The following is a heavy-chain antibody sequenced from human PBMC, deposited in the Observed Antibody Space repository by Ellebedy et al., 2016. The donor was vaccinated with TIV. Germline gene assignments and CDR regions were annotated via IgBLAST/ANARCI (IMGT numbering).Heavy chain of an antibody. J-gene: IGHJ4*02. CDR2: IKQDGSEK. V-gene: IGHV3-7*03. CDR3: ARTTSRGATDS. Sequence: GESLKISCAASGFTFSSYWMHWVRQAPGKGLEWVANIKQDGSEKYYVDSVKGRFTISRDNAKKSLYLQMSSLRPEDTALYYCARTTSRGATDSWGQGTLVTVSS. D-gene: IGHD2-15*01. CDR1: GFTFSSYW.